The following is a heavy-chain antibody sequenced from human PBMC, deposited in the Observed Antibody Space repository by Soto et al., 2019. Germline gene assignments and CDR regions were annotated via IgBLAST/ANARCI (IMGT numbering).Heavy chain of an antibody. CDR2: INHSGST. CDR1: GESFSGYY. Sequence: XETLPLTCAVYGESFSGYYWSWIRQPPGRGLDWIGEINHSGSTNYNPSLKSRVTISVDTSKNQFSLKLSSVTAADTAVYYCARGGRGIVVAYYYYYGMDVWGQGTTVTVSS. D-gene: IGHD3-22*01. V-gene: IGHV4-34*01. J-gene: IGHJ6*02. CDR3: ARGGRGIVVAYYYYYGMDV.